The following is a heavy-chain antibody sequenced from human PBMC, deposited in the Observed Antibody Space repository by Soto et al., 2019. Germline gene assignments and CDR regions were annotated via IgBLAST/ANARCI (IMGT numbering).Heavy chain of an antibody. CDR3: GTPTYYYDSRPPPAY. Sequence: RDSCGAAEGTCAAYAVSRVSQTPGKGLEWVSISGSGDTTFYTDSVKGRFTVSRDNAKNSLYLQMNSLRAEDTAVYYCGTPTYYYDSRPPPAYRGQRTPVPVSP. CDR1: EGTCAAYA. CDR2: SGSGDTT. J-gene: IGHJ4*02. V-gene: IGHV3-23*01. D-gene: IGHD3-22*01.